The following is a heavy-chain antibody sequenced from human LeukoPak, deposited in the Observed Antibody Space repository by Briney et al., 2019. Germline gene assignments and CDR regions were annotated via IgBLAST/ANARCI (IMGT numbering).Heavy chain of an antibody. D-gene: IGHD1-26*01. Sequence: PGGSLRLSCAASGFTFDDYGMSWVRHAPGKGLEWVSGINWNGGSTVYADSVKGRFTISRDNAKNSLYLQMNSLRAEDTALYYCARDFFPGSGSYYGAFDIWGRGTMVTVSS. V-gene: IGHV3-20*04. CDR3: ARDFFPGSGSYYGAFDI. J-gene: IGHJ3*02. CDR2: INWNGGST. CDR1: GFTFDDYG.